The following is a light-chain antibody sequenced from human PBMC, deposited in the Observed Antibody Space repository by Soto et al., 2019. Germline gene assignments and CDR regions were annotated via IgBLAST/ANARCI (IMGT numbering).Light chain of an antibody. V-gene: IGLV1-40*01. CDR1: SSNIGAGYD. CDR2: GNI. CDR3: QSDDSTMSARYV. J-gene: IGLJ1*01. Sequence: SVLTQPPSVTGAPGQRVTISCTGSSSNIGAGYDVHWYQQRPGTAPKLLIFGNINRPSGVPDRFSGSKSGTSASLAITGIQAEDEGDYYCQSDDSTMSARYVFAEGTKVTVL.